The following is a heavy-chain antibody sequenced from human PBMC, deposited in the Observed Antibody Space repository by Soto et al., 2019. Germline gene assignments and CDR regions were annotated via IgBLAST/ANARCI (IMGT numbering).Heavy chain of an antibody. V-gene: IGHV3-48*02. Sequence: GSLRLSCAASGFPFSSKSVNWVRQAPGKGLEWVSYISGSGTTTRYADSVKGRFTLSRDNAKNSLFLDMNSLTDEDTAVYYCARDLSWAFDHWGRGTLVTVSS. CDR2: ISGSGTTT. CDR1: GFPFSSKS. D-gene: IGHD3-16*01. CDR3: ARDLSWAFDH. J-gene: IGHJ5*02.